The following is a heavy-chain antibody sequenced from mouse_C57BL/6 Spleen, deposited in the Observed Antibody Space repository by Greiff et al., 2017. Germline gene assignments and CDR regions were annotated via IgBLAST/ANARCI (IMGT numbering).Heavy chain of an antibody. J-gene: IGHJ3*01. Sequence: VQLQQSGAELARPGASVKLSCKASGYTFTSYGISWVKQRTGQGLEWIGEIYPRSGNTYYNEKFKGKATLTADKSSSTAYMELRSLTSEDSAVYVCAGIYYDFAWFAYWGQGTLVTVSA. CDR1: GYTFTSYG. V-gene: IGHV1-81*01. CDR3: AGIYYDFAWFAY. D-gene: IGHD2-4*01. CDR2: IYPRSGNT.